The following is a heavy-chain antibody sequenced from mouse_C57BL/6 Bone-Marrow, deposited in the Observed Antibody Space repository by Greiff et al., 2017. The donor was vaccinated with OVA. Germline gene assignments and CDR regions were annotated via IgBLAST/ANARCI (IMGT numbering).Heavy chain of an antibody. CDR2: IHPNSGST. CDR1: GYTFTSYW. J-gene: IGHJ1*03. V-gene: IGHV1-64*01. D-gene: IGHD1-1*01. CDR3: ARRSDYYYGSYWYFDV. Sequence: QVQLQQSGAELVKPGASVKLSCKASGYTFTSYWMHWVKQRPGQGLEWIGMIHPNSGSTNYNEKFKSKATLTVDKSSSTAYMQLSSLTSEDSAVYYCARRSDYYYGSYWYFDVWGRGTAVTVSA.